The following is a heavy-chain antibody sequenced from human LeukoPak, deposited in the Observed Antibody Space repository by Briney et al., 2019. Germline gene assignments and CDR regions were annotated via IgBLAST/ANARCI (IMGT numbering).Heavy chain of an antibody. V-gene: IGHV4-30-2*01. CDR1: GGSISSGGYY. D-gene: IGHD1-26*01. J-gene: IGHJ6*03. CDR2: IYHSGST. CDR3: ARQNGGSWNYYYYMDV. Sequence: PSQTLSLTCTVSGGSISSGGYYWGWIRQPRGKGLEWIGYIYHSGSTNYNPSLKSRVTISVDTSKNQFSLKLSSVTAADTAVYYCARQNGGSWNYYYYMDVWGKGTTVTVSS.